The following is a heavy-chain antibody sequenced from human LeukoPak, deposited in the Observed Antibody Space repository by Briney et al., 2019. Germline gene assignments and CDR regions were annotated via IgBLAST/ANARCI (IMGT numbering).Heavy chain of an antibody. CDR2: IYSGDST. Sequence: GGSLRLSCAASGFTVSSNYMSWVRQAPGKGLEWVSVIYSGDSTYYADSVKGRFTISRDNSKNTLYLQMNSLRAEDTAVYYCTRDLGGYGDYGTNFDYWGQGTLVTVSS. CDR3: TRDLGGYGDYGTNFDY. D-gene: IGHD4-17*01. CDR1: GFTVSSNY. V-gene: IGHV3-53*01. J-gene: IGHJ4*02.